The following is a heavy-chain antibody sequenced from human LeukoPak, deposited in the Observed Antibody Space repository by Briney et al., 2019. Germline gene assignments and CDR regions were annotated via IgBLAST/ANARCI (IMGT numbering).Heavy chain of an antibody. CDR2: IYTSGST. J-gene: IGHJ4*02. D-gene: IGHD3-22*01. CDR1: GGSISSYY. V-gene: IGHV4-4*07. CDR3: AREGDYYDTSGTLDY. Sequence: SETLSLTCTISGGSISSYYWSWNRQPAGKGLEWIARIYTSGSTNYNPSLKSRVTMSVDTSKNQFSLKLSSVTAADTAVYYCAREGDYYDTSGTLDYWGQGTLVTVSS.